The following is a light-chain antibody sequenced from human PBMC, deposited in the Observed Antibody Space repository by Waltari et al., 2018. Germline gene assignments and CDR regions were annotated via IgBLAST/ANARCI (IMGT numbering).Light chain of an antibody. CDR1: QSISKW. V-gene: IGKV1-5*03. Sequence: DIRTTQLPSTLSASAVDRVIILCRASQSISKWLAWYQQKPGKAPKLLIYEASTLQSGVPSRFSGTGSGTDFTLTISSLQPDDFATYYCQQYNSYSLLTFGGGTKVEIK. J-gene: IGKJ4*01. CDR2: EAS. CDR3: QQYNSYSLLT.